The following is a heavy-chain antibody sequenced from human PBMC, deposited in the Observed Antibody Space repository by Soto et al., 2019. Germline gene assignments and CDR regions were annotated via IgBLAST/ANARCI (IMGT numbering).Heavy chain of an antibody. J-gene: IGHJ4*02. CDR1: GVTVSEYY. V-gene: IGHV3-11*01. Sequence: SLMLWCADSGVTVSEYYMRWIFQAPGNGMECVSYISSGGSSIYYADSVKCRFTISRDNAKNSLYLQMNSLRAEDTAMYYCASLAIGTIIRGAPDFWGQGTLVTVSS. CDR3: ASLAIGTIIRGAPDF. D-gene: IGHD3-10*01. CDR2: ISSGGSSI.